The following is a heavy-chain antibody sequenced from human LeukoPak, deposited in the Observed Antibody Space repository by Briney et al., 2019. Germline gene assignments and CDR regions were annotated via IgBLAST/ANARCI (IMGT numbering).Heavy chain of an antibody. CDR2: MNLDGSEK. Sequence: GGSLRLSCAASGFTFTSHRMSWVRQAPGKGLEGVARMNLDGSEKYYVDSVKGRFTISRDNAKTSLYLEMNSLRAEDTAVYYCARDATYCTNGVCYTRFDYWGQGTLVTVSS. J-gene: IGHJ4*02. CDR1: GFTFTSHR. V-gene: IGHV3-7*01. CDR3: ARDATYCTNGVCYTRFDY. D-gene: IGHD2-8*01.